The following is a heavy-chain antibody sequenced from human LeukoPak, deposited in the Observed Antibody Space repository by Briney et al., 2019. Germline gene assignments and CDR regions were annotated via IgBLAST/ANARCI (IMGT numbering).Heavy chain of an antibody. CDR1: DGSISSYH. CDR3: ARDKGPYWYFDL. J-gene: IGHJ2*01. CDR2: IYNSGST. Sequence: SETLSLTCTVSDGSISSYHWNWIRQPPGKGLEWIGNIYNSGSTDYNPSLKSRVTISVNLSKNQISLKLSSVTAADTAVYYCARDKGPYWYFDLWGRGTLVTVSS. V-gene: IGHV4-59*01.